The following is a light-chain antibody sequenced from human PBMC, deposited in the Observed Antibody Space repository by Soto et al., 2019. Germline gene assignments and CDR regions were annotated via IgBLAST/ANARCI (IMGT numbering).Light chain of an antibody. CDR3: QQYGRSPRT. Sequence: EIVLTQSPGTLSLSPGERATLSCRASQSVSSSSLAWYQQKPGQAPRLLIFGASSRANGIPDRFSGSGSGTDFTVTISRLEPEDFAVYYCQQYGRSPRTFGQGTKVEMK. CDR1: QSVSSSS. V-gene: IGKV3-20*01. J-gene: IGKJ1*01. CDR2: GAS.